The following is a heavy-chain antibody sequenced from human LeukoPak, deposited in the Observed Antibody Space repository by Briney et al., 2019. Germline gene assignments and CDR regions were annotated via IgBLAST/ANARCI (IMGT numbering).Heavy chain of an antibody. CDR3: ARSYYDYVWGSYRYAFDI. D-gene: IGHD3-16*02. CDR1: GGTFSGYA. CDR2: IIPIFGTA. V-gene: IGHV1-69*13. J-gene: IGHJ3*02. Sequence: ASVKVSCKASGGTFSGYAISWVRQAPGQGLEWMGGIIPIFGTANYAQKFQGRVTITADESTSTAYMELSSLRSEDTAVYYCARSYYDYVWGSYRYAFDIWGQGTMVTVSS.